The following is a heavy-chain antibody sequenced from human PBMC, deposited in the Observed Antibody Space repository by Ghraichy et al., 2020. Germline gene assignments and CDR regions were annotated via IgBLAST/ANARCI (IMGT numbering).Heavy chain of an antibody. CDR2: IYYSGST. D-gene: IGHD5-12*01. CDR3: ARGGYSGYDYRY. V-gene: IGHV4-59*01. Sequence: ESLNISCTVSGGSISSYYWSWIRQPPGKGLEWIGYIYYSGSTNYNPSLKSRVTISVDTSKNQFSLKLSSVTAADTAVYYCARGGYSGYDYRYWGQGTLVTVSS. J-gene: IGHJ4*02. CDR1: GGSISSYY.